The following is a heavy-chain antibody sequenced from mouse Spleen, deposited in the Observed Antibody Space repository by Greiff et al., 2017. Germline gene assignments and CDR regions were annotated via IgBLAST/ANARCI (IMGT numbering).Heavy chain of an antibody. D-gene: IGHD2-4*01. J-gene: IGHJ2*01. CDR3: ARSGDYDGDDY. Sequence: QVQLQQSGAELVRPGTSVKVSCKASGYAFTNYLIEWVKQRPGQGLEWIGVINPGSGGTNYNEKFKGKATLTADKSSSTAYMQLSSLTSEDSAVYFCARSGDYDGDDYWGQGTTLTVSS. CDR1: GYAFTNYL. CDR2: INPGSGGT. V-gene: IGHV1-54*01.